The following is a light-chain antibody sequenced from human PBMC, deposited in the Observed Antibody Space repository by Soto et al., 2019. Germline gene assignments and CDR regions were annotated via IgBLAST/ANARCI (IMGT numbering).Light chain of an antibody. CDR1: SSDVGGYNY. J-gene: IGLJ1*01. V-gene: IGLV2-14*01. Sequence: QSVLTQPASVSGSPGQSITISCTGTSSDVGGYNYVSWYQQHPGKAPKLMIYDVRNRPSGVSNRFSGSKSVNTASLTISGLQAEDEADYYCSSYTTISTYVFGTGTKVTAL. CDR2: DVR. CDR3: SSYTTISTYV.